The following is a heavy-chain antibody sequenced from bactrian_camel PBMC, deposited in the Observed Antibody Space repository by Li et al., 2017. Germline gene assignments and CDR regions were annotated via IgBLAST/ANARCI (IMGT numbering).Heavy chain of an antibody. D-gene: IGHD6*01. Sequence: HVQLVESGGGSVQAGGSLRLSCTVSGDNYRSYCMAWFRQAPGKDREGIAVIYTGGASTHYANSVKGRFTISQGNAKNTVNLDMNNLKPEDTAVYYCAADPPFVYGSSCTEHSEFGYWGQGTQVTVS. V-gene: IGHV3-3*01. CDR2: IYTGGAST. CDR1: GDNYRSYC. J-gene: IGHJ6*01. CDR3: AADPPFVYGSSCTEHSEFGY.